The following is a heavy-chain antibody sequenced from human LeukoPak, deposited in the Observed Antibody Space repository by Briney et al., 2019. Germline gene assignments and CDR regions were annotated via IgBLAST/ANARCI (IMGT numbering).Heavy chain of an antibody. CDR1: GFTFSTYA. CDR3: ARGAYCSGGRCPGAFDI. CDR2: IWYDGSNK. V-gene: IGHV3-33*01. J-gene: IGHJ3*02. Sequence: GGFLRLSCAASGFTFSTYAMYWVRQAPGKGLEWGTAIWYDGSNKYYADSVKGRFTISRDNSKNTLYLQMNSLRADDTAVYYCARGAYCSGGRCPGAFDIWGQGTMVTVSS. D-gene: IGHD2-15*01.